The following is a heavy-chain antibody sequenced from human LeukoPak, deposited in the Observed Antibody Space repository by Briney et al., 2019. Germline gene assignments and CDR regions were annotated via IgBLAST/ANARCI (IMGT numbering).Heavy chain of an antibody. CDR2: IYPSGGT. CDR1: GITVSDNF. Sequence: GGSLRLPCAASGITVSDNFMTWVRQAPGKGLEWVSVIYPSGGTYYADSVKGRFTISRDSSKNTLYLEMNSLRAEDSAVYYCARHIRSSGWYSDYWGQGTLVTVSS. V-gene: IGHV3-53*01. J-gene: IGHJ4*02. D-gene: IGHD6-19*01. CDR3: ARHIRSSGWYSDY.